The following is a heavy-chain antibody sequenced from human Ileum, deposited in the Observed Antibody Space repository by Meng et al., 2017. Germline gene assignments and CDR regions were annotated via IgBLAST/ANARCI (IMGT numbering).Heavy chain of an antibody. Sequence: VRLVESGGGLDRPGGSLRASLAASELTFSSYAMSWVRQAPGKGLEWVSAISGSGGSTYYADSVKGRFTISRDNSKNTLYLQMNSLRAEDTAVYYCAKSLDWNDVDPDYWGQGTLVTVSS. CDR1: ELTFSSYA. CDR2: ISGSGGST. J-gene: IGHJ4*02. D-gene: IGHD1-1*01. V-gene: IGHV3-23*04. CDR3: AKSLDWNDVDPDY.